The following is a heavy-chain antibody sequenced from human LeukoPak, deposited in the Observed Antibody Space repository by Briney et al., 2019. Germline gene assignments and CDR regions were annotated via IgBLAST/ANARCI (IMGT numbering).Heavy chain of an antibody. D-gene: IGHD2-15*01. Sequence: PGGSLRLSCAASGFTFSSYSMNWVRQAPGKGLEWVSSISSSSSYIYYADSVKGRFTISRDNAKNSLYLQMNSLRAEDTAVYYCARDAAPKECSGGSCHFSVWGQGTLVTVSS. CDR2: ISSSSSYI. CDR1: GFTFSSYS. J-gene: IGHJ4*02. V-gene: IGHV3-21*01. CDR3: ARDAAPKECSGGSCHFSV.